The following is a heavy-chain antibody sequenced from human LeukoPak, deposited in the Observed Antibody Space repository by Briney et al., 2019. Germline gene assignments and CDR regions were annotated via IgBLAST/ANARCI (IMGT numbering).Heavy chain of an antibody. CDR1: GASISNGGYY. J-gene: IGHJ4*02. Sequence: TSETLSLTCTVSGASISNGGYYWSWIRQHPGRGLEWIGYIYDSGTTYYNPALQSRVTISVDTSDNHFSLKLRSLTAADTAVYFCARGGDRRGFDYWGQGTLVTVSS. CDR3: ARGGDRRGFDY. D-gene: IGHD1-14*01. CDR2: IYDSGTT. V-gene: IGHV4-31*03.